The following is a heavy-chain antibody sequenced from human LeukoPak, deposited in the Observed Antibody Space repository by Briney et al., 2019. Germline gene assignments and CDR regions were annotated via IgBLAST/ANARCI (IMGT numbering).Heavy chain of an antibody. V-gene: IGHV4-30-2*01. Sequence: PSQTLSLTCAVSGGSISSGGYSWSWIRQPPGKGLGWIGYIYHSGSTYYNPSLKSRVTISVDRSKNQFSLKLSSVTAADTAVYYCARTSLAAAGKGFDYWGQGTLVTVSS. D-gene: IGHD6-13*01. CDR3: ARTSLAAAGKGFDY. CDR1: GGSISSGGYS. CDR2: IYHSGST. J-gene: IGHJ4*02.